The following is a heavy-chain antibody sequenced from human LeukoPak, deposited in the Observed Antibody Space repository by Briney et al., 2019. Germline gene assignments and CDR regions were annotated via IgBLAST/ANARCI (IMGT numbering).Heavy chain of an antibody. CDR2: ISGSSSYI. CDR3: ARDVVVPAAMSYYYYYYMDV. J-gene: IGHJ6*03. V-gene: IGHV3-21*01. Sequence: GGSLRLSCAASGFTFSSYWMNWVRQAPGKGLEWVSSISGSSSYIYYADSVKGRFTTSRDNAKNSLYLQMNSLRAEDTAVYYCARDVVVPAAMSYYYYYYMDVWGKGTTVTVSS. CDR1: GFTFSSYW. D-gene: IGHD2-2*01.